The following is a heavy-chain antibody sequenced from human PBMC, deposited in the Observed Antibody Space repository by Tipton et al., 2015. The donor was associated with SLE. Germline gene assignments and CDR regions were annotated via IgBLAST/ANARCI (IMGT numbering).Heavy chain of an antibody. V-gene: IGHV3-23*01. J-gene: IGHJ4*02. Sequence: SVKGRFTISRDMSRSAVYLQMNSLKAEDTAVYYCAKGRIGFFDDWGQGTLVTVSS. D-gene: IGHD3-10*01. CDR3: AKGRIGFFDD.